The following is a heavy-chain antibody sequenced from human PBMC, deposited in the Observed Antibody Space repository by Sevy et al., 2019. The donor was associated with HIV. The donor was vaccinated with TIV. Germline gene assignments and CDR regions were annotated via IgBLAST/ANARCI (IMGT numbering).Heavy chain of an antibody. CDR2: ISSNGGSR. CDR1: GFSFSGYA. CDR3: LKARLLSSEGGTFDI. J-gene: IGHJ3*02. D-gene: IGHD2-21*01. Sequence: GGSLRLSCSASGFSFSGYAMHWVRQAPGKGLEYVSAISSNGGSRYYAESVKGRFTISRDNSKSAHFLQMTSLGTEDTAVYYCLKARLLSSEGGTFDIWGQGTMVTVSS. V-gene: IGHV3-64D*06.